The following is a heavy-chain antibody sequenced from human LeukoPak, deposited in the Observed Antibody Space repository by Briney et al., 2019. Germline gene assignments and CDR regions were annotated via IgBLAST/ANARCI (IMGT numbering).Heavy chain of an antibody. J-gene: IGHJ6*03. V-gene: IGHV4-34*01. CDR2: INHSGST. CDR1: GGSFSGYY. D-gene: IGHD6-13*01. Sequence: PSETLSLTCAVYGGSFSGYYSSWIRHPPGKGLEWSGEINHSGSTNCTPSLKGRVTISVDTSKNQFSLKLSSVTAADTAVYYCARAWGAAAGTGYYYMDVWGKGTTVTVSS. CDR3: ARAWGAAAGTGYYYMDV.